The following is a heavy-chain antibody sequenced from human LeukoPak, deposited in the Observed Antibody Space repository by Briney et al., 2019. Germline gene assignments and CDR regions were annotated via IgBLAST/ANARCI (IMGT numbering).Heavy chain of an antibody. V-gene: IGHV4-31*03. Sequence: PSETLSLTCTVSGGSISSGGYYWSWIRQHPGKGLEWIGYIYYSGSTYYNPSLKSRVTISVDTSKNQFSLKLSSVTAADTAVYYCARDLSSGYYPRYAFDIWGQGTVVTVSS. CDR2: IYYSGST. CDR1: GGSISSGGYY. D-gene: IGHD3-22*01. J-gene: IGHJ3*02. CDR3: ARDLSSGYYPRYAFDI.